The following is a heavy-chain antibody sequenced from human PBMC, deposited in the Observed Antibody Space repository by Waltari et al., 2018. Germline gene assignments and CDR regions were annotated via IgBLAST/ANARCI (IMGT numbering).Heavy chain of an antibody. Sequence: QVQLQESGPGLVKPSGTLSLTCAVSGGSISSSTWWRWVRQPPGKGLEWIGEIYHSGSTNYNPSLKSRVTISVDKSKNQFSLKLSSVTAADTAVYYCASGTPLASIYYYGMDVWGQGTTVTVSS. V-gene: IGHV4-4*02. CDR2: IYHSGST. CDR1: GGSISSSTW. D-gene: IGHD3-3*02. CDR3: ASGTPLASIYYYGMDV. J-gene: IGHJ6*02.